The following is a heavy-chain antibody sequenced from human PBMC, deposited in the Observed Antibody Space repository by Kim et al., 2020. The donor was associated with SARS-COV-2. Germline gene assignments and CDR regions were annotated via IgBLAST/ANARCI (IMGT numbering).Heavy chain of an antibody. J-gene: IGHJ3*02. V-gene: IGHV3-23*01. Sequence: GGSLRLSCAASGFTFSSYAMSWVRQAPGKGLEWVSAISGSGGSTYYADSVKDRFTISRDNSKNTLYLQMNSLRAEDTAVYYCAKEGTAMAPPGNAFDIWGQGTMVTVSS. CDR2: ISGSGGST. CDR3: AKEGTAMAPPGNAFDI. CDR1: GFTFSSYA. D-gene: IGHD5-18*01.